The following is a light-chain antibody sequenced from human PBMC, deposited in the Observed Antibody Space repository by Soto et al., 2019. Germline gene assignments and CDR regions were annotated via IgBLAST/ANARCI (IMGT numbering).Light chain of an antibody. Sequence: QSALTQPPSASGSPGQSVAISCTGTSSDVGGYNYVSWYQQHPGKAPKLMIYEANKRPSGVPDRFSGSKSGTTASLTVSGLQAEDDADYYCSSYAGSSNVFGTGTKVTVL. CDR3: SSYAGSSNV. CDR1: SSDVGGYNY. CDR2: EAN. V-gene: IGLV2-8*01. J-gene: IGLJ1*01.